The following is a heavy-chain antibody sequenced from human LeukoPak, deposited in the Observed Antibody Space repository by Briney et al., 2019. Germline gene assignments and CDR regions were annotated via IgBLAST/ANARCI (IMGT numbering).Heavy chain of an antibody. CDR2: IFSGGNT. Sequence: GGSLRLSCAASGFSVSRNCMSWVRQAPGKGLEWVSLIFSGGNTYYADSVTGRFTISRDNSKNTLYLQMNSLRAEDTAVYYCASRPSGDYPYFDFWGQGTLVTVSS. D-gene: IGHD7-27*01. CDR3: ASRPSGDYPYFDF. J-gene: IGHJ4*02. V-gene: IGHV3-53*01. CDR1: GFSVSRNC.